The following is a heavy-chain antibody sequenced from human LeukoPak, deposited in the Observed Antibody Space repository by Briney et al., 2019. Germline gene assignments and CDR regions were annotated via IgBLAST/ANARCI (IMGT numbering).Heavy chain of an antibody. CDR1: GFTFSSHG. V-gene: IGHV3-23*01. CDR2: IGGTGGFIT. J-gene: IGHJ4*02. D-gene: IGHD5-12*01. Sequence: PGGSLRLSRAASGFTFSSHGMNWVRQAPGKGLEWVSGIGGTGGFITYYAESVKGRSTVSRDNSKNKLYLQMNSLRADNTAIYYCARDLGWLHYEDWGQGTLVTVSS. CDR3: ARDLGWLHYED.